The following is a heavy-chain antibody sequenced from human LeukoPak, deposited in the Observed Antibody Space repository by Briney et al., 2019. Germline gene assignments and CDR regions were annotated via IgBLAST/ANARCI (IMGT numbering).Heavy chain of an antibody. J-gene: IGHJ6*02. V-gene: IGHV3-11*01. CDR1: GFTFSDYY. Sequence: PGGSLRLSCAASGFTFSDYYMSLIRQAPGKGLEWVSYISSSGSTIYYADSVKGRFTISRDNAKNSLYLQMNSLRAEDTAVYYCAREVLRYFDWLSGGMDVWGQGTTVTVSS. CDR3: AREVLRYFDWLSGGMDV. CDR2: ISSSGSTI. D-gene: IGHD3-9*01.